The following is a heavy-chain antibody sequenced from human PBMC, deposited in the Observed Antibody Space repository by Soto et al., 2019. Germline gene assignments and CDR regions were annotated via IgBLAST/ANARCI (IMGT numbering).Heavy chain of an antibody. J-gene: IGHJ4*02. CDR3: AKDTYSRSWYF. D-gene: IGHD2-2*01. V-gene: IGHV3-23*05. CDR2: IDKSGGDT. CDR1: GFTFTNYL. Sequence: EVQLLESGGDLVQPGGSLRLSCAASGFTFTNYLMTWVRQAPGKVLEWVSSIDKSGGDTYYADSVKGRFTISRDNSKNTLYLQMNGLRAEDTALYSCAKDTYSRSWYFWGQGTLVTVSS.